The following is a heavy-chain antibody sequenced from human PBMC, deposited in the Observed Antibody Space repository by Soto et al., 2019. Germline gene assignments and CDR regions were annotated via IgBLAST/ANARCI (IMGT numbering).Heavy chain of an antibody. J-gene: IGHJ5*02. Sequence: LSLIRTVSRGSTSTYYSIWIRHPPGTGLEWIGYIYYSGSTNYNPSLKSRVTISVDTSKNQFSLKLSSVTAADTAVYYCARGPLWFGELSSAPGWFDPWGQGTLVTVST. CDR1: RGSTSTYY. D-gene: IGHD3-10*01. CDR3: ARGPLWFGELSSAPGWFDP. CDR2: IYYSGST. V-gene: IGHV4-59*01.